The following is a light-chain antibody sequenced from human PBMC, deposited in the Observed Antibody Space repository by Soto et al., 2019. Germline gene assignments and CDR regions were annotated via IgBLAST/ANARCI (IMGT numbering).Light chain of an antibody. J-gene: IGLJ3*02. CDR2: STS. CDR1: TGAVTSGYH. V-gene: IGLV7-43*01. Sequence: QTVVTQESSLTVSPGGTVTLTCASNTGAVTSGYHPNWLQQKAGQAPRALLYSTSYKYSWTPARFSGSLLGGKAALTLSGAQPEDEADYYCLVYYGTSWVFGGGTQLTVL. CDR3: LVYYGTSWV.